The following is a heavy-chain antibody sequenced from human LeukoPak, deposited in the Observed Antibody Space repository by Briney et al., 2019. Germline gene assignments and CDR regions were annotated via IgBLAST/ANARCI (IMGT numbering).Heavy chain of an antibody. CDR1: GGSISTYY. Sequence: SETLSLTCTVSGGSISTYYWSWIRKPPGKGLEWIGHIYNSGSTNYSPSLKSRVTISVDTSKNQFSLKLSSVTSADTAVYYCARFKRAGGWSYFDYWGQGTLVTVSS. J-gene: IGHJ4*02. CDR2: IYNSGST. D-gene: IGHD6-19*01. V-gene: IGHV4-59*01. CDR3: ARFKRAGGWSYFDY.